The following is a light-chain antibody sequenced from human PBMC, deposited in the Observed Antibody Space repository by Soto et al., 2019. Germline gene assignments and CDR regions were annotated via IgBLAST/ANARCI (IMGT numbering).Light chain of an antibody. Sequence: DIQMTQSPSSLSASVRDRVSITCRASQTISKYLNWYQQKPGKAPKLLIYGASILQSGVPSRFSGSGSGTGFTLTIRSLQHEDFATYYCHQSYSTPRTFGQGTQVEI. CDR1: QTISKY. V-gene: IGKV1-39*01. CDR2: GAS. J-gene: IGKJ1*01. CDR3: HQSYSTPRT.